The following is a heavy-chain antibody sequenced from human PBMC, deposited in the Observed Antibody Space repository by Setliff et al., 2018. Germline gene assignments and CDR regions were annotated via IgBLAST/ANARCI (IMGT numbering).Heavy chain of an antibody. CDR2: VNPDGSDE. Sequence: GGSLRLSCAASGFTFSNFWMGWVRQGPGKGLEWVANVNPDGSDEYYVDSVKGRFTISRDNSRNTLYLQMNSLGPEDTAVYYCARDRLGNSGWFDFDFWGQGTLVTVSS. CDR1: GFTFSNFW. J-gene: IGHJ4*02. CDR3: ARDRLGNSGWFDFDF. D-gene: IGHD6-19*01. V-gene: IGHV3-7*01.